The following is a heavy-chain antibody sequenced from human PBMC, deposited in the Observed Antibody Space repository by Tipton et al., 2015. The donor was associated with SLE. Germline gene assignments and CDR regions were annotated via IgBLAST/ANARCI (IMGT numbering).Heavy chain of an antibody. CDR1: GGSINRRSYY. V-gene: IGHV4-39*07. J-gene: IGHJ6*03. D-gene: IGHD3-3*01. CDR2: IYYGGNT. CDR3: ARSMNGDTFWRDYVYYCFYLDV. Sequence: TLSLTCTVSGGSINRRSYYWGWIRQPPGKGLEWIGSIYYGGNTHYNSSLKSRVSMSVDTSKNQFSLKLRSVTAADTAVYYCARSMNGDTFWRDYVYYCFYLDVVVKGSTFTVS.